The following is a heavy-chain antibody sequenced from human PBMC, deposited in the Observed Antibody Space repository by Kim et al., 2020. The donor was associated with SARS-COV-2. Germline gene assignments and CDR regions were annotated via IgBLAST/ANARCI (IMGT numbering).Heavy chain of an antibody. Sequence: SETLSLTCAVYGGSFSGYYWSWIRQPPGTGLEWIGEVNHSGRTNYNPSLKSRVTISVDTSTNQFSLKLTSVTAADAAVYFCARRLSNTSGWGSHYCDLWG. CDR3: ARRLSNTSGWGSHYCDL. D-gene: IGHD3-10*01. J-gene: IGHJ2*01. CDR1: GGSFSGYY. CDR2: VNHSGRT. V-gene: IGHV4-34*01.